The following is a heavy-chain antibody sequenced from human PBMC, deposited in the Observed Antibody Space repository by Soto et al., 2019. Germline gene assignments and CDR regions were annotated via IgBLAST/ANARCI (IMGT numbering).Heavy chain of an antibody. CDR3: ARVSGYSDFSSGYYLRGWFDP. Sequence: ASVKVSCKASGYTFTSYGISWVRQAPGQGLEWMGWISAYNGNTNYAQKLQGRVTMTTDTSTSTAYMELRRLRSDDTAVYSCARVSGYSDFSSGYYLRGWFDPWGQGTLVTVSS. J-gene: IGHJ5*02. D-gene: IGHD3-3*01. CDR2: ISAYNGNT. CDR1: GYTFTSYG. V-gene: IGHV1-18*04.